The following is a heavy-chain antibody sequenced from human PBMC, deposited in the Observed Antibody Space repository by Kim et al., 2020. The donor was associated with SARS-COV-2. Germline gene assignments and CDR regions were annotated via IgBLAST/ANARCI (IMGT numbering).Heavy chain of an antibody. J-gene: IGHJ4*02. Sequence: GGSLRLSCAASGFTFSSYGMHWVRQAPGKGLEWVAVIWYDGSNKYYADSVKGRFTISRDNSKNTLYLQMNSLRAEDTAVYYCARTTLGHYYDSSGLDYWGQGTLVTVSS. CDR2: IWYDGSNK. D-gene: IGHD3-22*01. V-gene: IGHV3-33*01. CDR3: ARTTLGHYYDSSGLDY. CDR1: GFTFSSYG.